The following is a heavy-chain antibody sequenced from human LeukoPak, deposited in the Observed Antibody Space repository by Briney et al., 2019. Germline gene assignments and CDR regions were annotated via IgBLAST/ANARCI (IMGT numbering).Heavy chain of an antibody. CDR3: ARASFNVVFGNWFDP. D-gene: IGHD2-8*01. CDR2: VYYSGST. CDR1: SGSIGSSSNY. Sequence: KPSETLSLTCTVSSGSIGSSSNYWGWIRQAPGKGLEWIGNVYYSGSTFYNPSLKSRVTISVDTSKHQFSLKLRSVTAADTAIYYCARASFNVVFGNWFDPWGQGTLVTVSS. J-gene: IGHJ5*02. V-gene: IGHV4-39*01.